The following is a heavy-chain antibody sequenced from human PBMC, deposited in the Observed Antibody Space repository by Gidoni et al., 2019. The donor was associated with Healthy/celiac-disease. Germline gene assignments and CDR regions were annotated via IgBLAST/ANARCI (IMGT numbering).Heavy chain of an antibody. J-gene: IGHJ4*02. Sequence: EVQLVESGGGLVKPGGSLRLYCAAAGFTFSNARMSWVRQAPGKGLGWVGRIKSKTDGGTTDYAAPVKGRFTISRDDSKNTLYLQMNSLKTEDTAVYYCTTEISEYSSSSGFDYWGQGTLVTVSS. V-gene: IGHV3-15*01. CDR2: IKSKTDGGTT. CDR3: TTEISEYSSSSGFDY. CDR1: GFTFSNAR. D-gene: IGHD6-6*01.